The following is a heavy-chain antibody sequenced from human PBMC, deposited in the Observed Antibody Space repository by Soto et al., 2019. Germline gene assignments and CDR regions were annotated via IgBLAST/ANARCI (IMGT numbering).Heavy chain of an antibody. J-gene: IGHJ4*02. CDR2: ISKSDYT. V-gene: IGHV3-21*01. CDR3: AREDSIIIPAVSDF. CDR1: GFAFSNYG. Sequence: GGSLRLSCTVSGFAFSNYGINWVRQAPGKGLEWVSSISKSDYTYYSDSVKGRFTISRDNAKNSVSLQMNTLRVEDTAVYYCAREDSIIIPAVSDFWGQGTLVTVS. D-gene: IGHD2-2*01.